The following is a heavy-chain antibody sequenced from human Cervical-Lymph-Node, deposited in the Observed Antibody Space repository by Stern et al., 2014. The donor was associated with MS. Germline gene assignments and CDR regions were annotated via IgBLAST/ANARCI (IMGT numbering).Heavy chain of an antibody. J-gene: IGHJ3*02. CDR2: VSSDGSNT. V-gene: IGHV3-30*01. CDR1: GFIFRNYA. Sequence: VQLVESGGGVVQPGRSLRLSCAACGFIFRNYAMHWVRQPPGEGIEWGAFVSSDGSNTYFADSFKGRFTISRYHSKNTLYLQMNSLKIEDTAIYYCASQIWGQGTMVTVSS. CDR3: ASQI.